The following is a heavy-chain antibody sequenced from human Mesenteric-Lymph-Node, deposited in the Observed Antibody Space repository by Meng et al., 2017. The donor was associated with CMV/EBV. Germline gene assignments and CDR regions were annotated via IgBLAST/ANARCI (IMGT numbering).Heavy chain of an antibody. CDR2: ISSSGSTI. J-gene: IGHJ6*02. CDR3: ARLAGTNYYYYGMDV. CDR1: GFIFSNYE. V-gene: IGHV3-48*03. D-gene: IGHD1-7*01. Sequence: GGSLRLSCAASGFIFSNYEMNWVRQAPGKGLEWVSYISSSGSTIYYADSVKGRFTISRDNAKNSLYLQMNSLRAEDTAVYYCARLAGTNYYYYGMDVWGQGTTVTVSS.